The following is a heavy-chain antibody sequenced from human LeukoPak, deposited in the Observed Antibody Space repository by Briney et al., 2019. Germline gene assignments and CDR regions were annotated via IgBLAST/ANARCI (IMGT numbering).Heavy chain of an antibody. D-gene: IGHD2-8*01. Sequence: GGSLRLSCAASGFTVSRNFLSWVRQAPGKGLEWVANIKLDGSEKYYVDSVKGRFTISRDNAKNSLYLQMNSLRDEDTAVYYCATDARPLRRVLMYYGMDVWGQGTTVTVSS. J-gene: IGHJ6*02. CDR1: GFTVSRNF. CDR2: IKLDGSEK. CDR3: ATDARPLRRVLMYYGMDV. V-gene: IGHV3-7*01.